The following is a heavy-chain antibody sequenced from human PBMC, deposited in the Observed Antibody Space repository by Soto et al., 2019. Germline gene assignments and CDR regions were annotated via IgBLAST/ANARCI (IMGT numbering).Heavy chain of an antibody. CDR2: IWYDGSNK. V-gene: IGHV3-33*08. CDR3: ARDRDSSGWYFNY. J-gene: IGHJ4*02. Sequence: PGGSLRLSCAASGFTFSNYGMHWVRQAPGKGLEWVAVIWYDGSNKYYADSVKGRFTISRDNSKNTLYLQMNSLRAEDTAVYYCARDRDSSGWYFNYWGQGTLVTVSS. CDR1: GFTFSNYG. D-gene: IGHD6-19*01.